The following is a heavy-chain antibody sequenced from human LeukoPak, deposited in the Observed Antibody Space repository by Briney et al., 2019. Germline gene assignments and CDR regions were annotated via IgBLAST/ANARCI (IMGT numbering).Heavy chain of an antibody. D-gene: IGHD2-15*01. CDR2: IYYSGST. CDR3: ARVGGGNYYYYGMDV. CDR1: GGSISPYF. V-gene: IGHV4-59*01. Sequence: SETLSLTCTVSGGSISPYFWSWVRQPPGKGLEWVGYIYYSGSTNYNPSLKSRVTISVDTSKSQFSLKLNSVTAADTAVYYCARVGGGNYYYYGMDVWGQGTTVTVSS. J-gene: IGHJ6*02.